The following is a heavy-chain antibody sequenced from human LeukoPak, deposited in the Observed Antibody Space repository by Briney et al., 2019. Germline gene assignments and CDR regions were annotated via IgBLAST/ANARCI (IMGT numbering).Heavy chain of an antibody. Sequence: PGGSLRLSCAASGFTFRSYAMHWVRQAPGKGLNWLAVTSYDGSNEYYADSVKGRFTISRDDSKNTLYLQMNSLRPEDTAMYYCARDGREWEQPENYWGQGTLVTVSS. J-gene: IGHJ4*02. D-gene: IGHD1-26*01. CDR3: ARDGREWEQPENY. V-gene: IGHV3-30-3*01. CDR2: TSYDGSNE. CDR1: GFTFRSYA.